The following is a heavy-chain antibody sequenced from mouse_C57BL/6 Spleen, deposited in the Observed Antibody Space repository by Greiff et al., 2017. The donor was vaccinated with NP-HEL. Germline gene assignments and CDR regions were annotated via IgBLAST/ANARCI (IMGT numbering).Heavy chain of an antibody. D-gene: IGHD3-2*02. CDR3: ARLDSSGYGENYAMDY. CDR1: GFNIKDYY. Sequence: EVKLQESGAELVKPGASVKLSCTASGFNIKDYYMHWVKQRTEQGLEWIGRIDPEDGETKYAPKFQGKATITADTSSNTAYLQLSSLTSEDTAVYYCARLDSSGYGENYAMDYWGQGTSVTVSS. CDR2: IDPEDGET. J-gene: IGHJ4*01. V-gene: IGHV14-2*01.